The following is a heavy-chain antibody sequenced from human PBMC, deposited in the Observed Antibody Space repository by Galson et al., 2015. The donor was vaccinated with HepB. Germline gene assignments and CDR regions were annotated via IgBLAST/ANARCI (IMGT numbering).Heavy chain of an antibody. D-gene: IGHD2-15*01. CDR1: GFTFSSYA. CDR2: ISYDGSNK. Sequence: SLRLSCAASGFTFSSYAMHWCRQAPGKGLEWVAVISYDGSNKYYADSVKGRFTISRDNSKNTLYLQMNSLRAEDTAVYYCARDYCSGGSCYSGRGYYYGMDVWGQGTTVTVSS. V-gene: IGHV3-30-3*01. J-gene: IGHJ6*02. CDR3: ARDYCSGGSCYSGRGYYYGMDV.